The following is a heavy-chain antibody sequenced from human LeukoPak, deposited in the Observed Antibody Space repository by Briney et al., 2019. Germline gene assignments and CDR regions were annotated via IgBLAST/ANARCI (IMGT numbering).Heavy chain of an antibody. J-gene: IGHJ4*02. D-gene: IGHD6-6*01. Sequence: GGSRRLSCAASGFTFDDYGMSWVRQAPGKGLEWVSGINWNGGSTGYADSVKGRFTISRDNAKNSLYLQMHSLRAGDTALYYCARDLSSSSVGYYFDYWGQGTLVTVSS. CDR3: ARDLSSSSVGYYFDY. CDR2: INWNGGST. V-gene: IGHV3-20*04. CDR1: GFTFDDYG.